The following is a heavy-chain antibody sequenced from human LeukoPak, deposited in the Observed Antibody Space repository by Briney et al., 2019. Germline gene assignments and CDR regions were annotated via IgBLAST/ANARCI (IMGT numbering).Heavy chain of an antibody. J-gene: IGHJ3*02. CDR3: ARPLGYCSGGSCYSLYAFDI. Sequence: SETLSLTCTVSGGSISSSSYYWGWIRQPPGKGLEWIGSIYYSGSTYYNPSLKSRVTISVDTSKNQFSLKLSSVTAADTAVYYCARPLGYCSGGSCYSLYAFDIWGQGTMVTVSS. CDR1: GGSISSSSYY. V-gene: IGHV4-39*07. CDR2: IYYSGST. D-gene: IGHD2-15*01.